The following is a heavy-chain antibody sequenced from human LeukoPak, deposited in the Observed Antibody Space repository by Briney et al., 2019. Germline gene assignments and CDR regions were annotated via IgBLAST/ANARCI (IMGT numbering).Heavy chain of an antibody. J-gene: IGHJ4*02. D-gene: IGHD3-16*02. CDR2: ISAYNGNT. Sequence: PGASVKVSCKASGYTFTGYYMHWVRQAPGQGLEWMGWISAYNGNTNYAQKLQGRVTMTTDTSTSTAYMELRSLRSDDTAVYYCARDLHLSYRYYFDYWGQGTLVTVSS. V-gene: IGHV1-18*04. CDR3: ARDLHLSYRYYFDY. CDR1: GYTFTGYY.